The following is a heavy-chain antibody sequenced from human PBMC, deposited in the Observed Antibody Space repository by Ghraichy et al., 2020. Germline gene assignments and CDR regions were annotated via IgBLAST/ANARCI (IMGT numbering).Heavy chain of an antibody. J-gene: IGHJ5*02. V-gene: IGHV4-61*01. CDR1: GGSVSSGSYY. CDR3: ARGLYCSSTSCSRENWFDP. D-gene: IGHD2-2*01. Sequence: SETLSLTCTVSGGSVSSGSYYWSWIRQPPGKGLEWIGYIYYSGSTNYNPSLKSRVTISVDTSKNQFSLKLSSVTAADTAVYYCARGLYCSSTSCSRENWFDPWGQGTLVTVSS. CDR2: IYYSGST.